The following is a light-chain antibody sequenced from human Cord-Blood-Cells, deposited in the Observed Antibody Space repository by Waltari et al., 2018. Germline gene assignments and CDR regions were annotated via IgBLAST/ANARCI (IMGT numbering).Light chain of an antibody. CDR2: AAS. V-gene: IGKV1-9*01. CDR3: QQRNSYPLT. CDR1: QGISSY. J-gene: IGKJ4*01. Sequence: DIQLTQSPSFLSASVGDRVTITCRASQGISSYLAWYQQKPGKAPKLLIYAASTLQSGVPSRFCGSGAGTEFTLTISSLQPEDFATYYCQQRNSYPLTFGGGTKVEIK.